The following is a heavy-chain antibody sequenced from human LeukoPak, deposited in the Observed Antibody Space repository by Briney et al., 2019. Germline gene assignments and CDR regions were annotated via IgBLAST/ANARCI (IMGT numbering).Heavy chain of an antibody. CDR1: GXTCNNFE. Sequence: GGSLRLSCAVSGXTCNNFEVNWVRQAPGKGLEWVSYIDISGTSIYYADSVKDRFTISRDNAKNSLYLQMNSLRAEDTAVYYCARGGSSGYNYNAFDIWGQGTMVTVSS. D-gene: IGHD3-22*01. J-gene: IGHJ3*02. V-gene: IGHV3-48*03. CDR2: IDISGTSI. CDR3: ARGGSSGYNYNAFDI.